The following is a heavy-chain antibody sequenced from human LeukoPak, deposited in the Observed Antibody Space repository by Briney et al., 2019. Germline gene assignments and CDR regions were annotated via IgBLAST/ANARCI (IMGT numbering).Heavy chain of an antibody. CDR3: AKSVAPYYGSGSYYPPNWFDP. CDR1: GFTFSSYA. CDR2: ISGSGGST. J-gene: IGHJ5*02. Sequence: GGSLRLSCAASGFTFSSYAMNWVRQAPGKGLEWVSGISGSGGSTDYGDSVKGRFTISRDNSKNTLYLQMNSLRAEDTAVYYCAKSVAPYYGSGSYYPPNWFDPWGQGTLVTVSS. V-gene: IGHV3-23*01. D-gene: IGHD3-10*01.